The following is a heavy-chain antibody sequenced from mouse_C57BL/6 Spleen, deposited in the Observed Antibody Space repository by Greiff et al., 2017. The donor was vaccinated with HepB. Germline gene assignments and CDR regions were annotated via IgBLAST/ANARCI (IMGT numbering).Heavy chain of an antibody. V-gene: IGHV1-69*01. CDR3: ARRSPKGLGPYYFDY. J-gene: IGHJ2*01. CDR1: GYTFTSYW. CDR2: IDPSDSYT. D-gene: IGHD4-1*01. Sequence: VQLQQPGAELVMPGASVKLSCKASGYTFTSYWMHWVKQRPGQGLEWIGEIDPSDSYTNYNQKFKGKSTLTVDKSSSTAYMQLSSLTSEDSAVYYCARRSPKGLGPYYFDYWGQGTTLTVSS.